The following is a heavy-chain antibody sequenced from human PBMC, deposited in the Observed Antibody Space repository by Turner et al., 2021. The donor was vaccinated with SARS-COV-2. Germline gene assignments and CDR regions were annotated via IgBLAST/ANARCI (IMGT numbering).Heavy chain of an antibody. V-gene: IGHV3-15*01. CDR1: GFNFSNAW. CDR3: TTDIGPITMFGVSTRYGMDF. D-gene: IGHD3-3*01. J-gene: IGHJ6*02. CDR2: IKSKTEGGTT. Sequence: EVQLVASGGGLVKPGGSLRLSCAASGFNFSNAWMSWVRQAPGNGLEWVGRIKSKTEGGTTDYAAPVKGRFTISRDDSKNTVYLQMNSLKTEDTSVYYCTTDIGPITMFGVSTRYGMDFWGQGTTVTVSS.